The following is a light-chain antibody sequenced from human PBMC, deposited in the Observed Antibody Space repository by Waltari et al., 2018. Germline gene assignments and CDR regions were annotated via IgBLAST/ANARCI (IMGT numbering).Light chain of an antibody. CDR3: QQYNTYSPYT. V-gene: IGKV1-5*01. Sequence: DIQMTQSPSTLSASVGDRVTITCRASQSIGTWLAWNKQKPGKAPKTLIYDASSLESGVPSRFSGSGSGTEFTLTINSLQPDDFATYYCQQYNTYSPYTFGQGTKLEIK. CDR1: QSIGTW. CDR2: DAS. J-gene: IGKJ2*01.